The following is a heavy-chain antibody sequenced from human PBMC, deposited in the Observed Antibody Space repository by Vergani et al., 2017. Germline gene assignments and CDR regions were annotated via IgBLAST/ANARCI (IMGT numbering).Heavy chain of an antibody. CDR2: INWNGGNT. V-gene: IGHV3-20*04. J-gene: IGHJ4*02. D-gene: IGHD1-26*01. CDR1: GFTFDEYD. Sequence: EVQLVESGGGVIRPGGSLRLSCAASGFTFDEYDMSWVRQAPGKGLGWVSSINWNGGNTGYADSVKGRFTISRDNAKNSLYLQMNSLRAEDTALYYCARARPLIVGTTPYYFDYWGQGALVTVSS. CDR3: ARARPLIVGTTPYYFDY.